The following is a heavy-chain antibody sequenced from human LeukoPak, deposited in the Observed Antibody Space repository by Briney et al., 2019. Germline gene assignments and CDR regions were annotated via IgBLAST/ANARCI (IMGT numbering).Heavy chain of an antibody. CDR2: ISGSGGNT. J-gene: IGHJ4*02. Sequence: GGSLRLSCAASKFTFSSYAMSWVRQAPGKGLEWVSTISGSGGNTYYADSVKGRFTISRDNSRNTLYMQMNSLRVEDMAVYYCARSLTTVAGALDYWGQGTLVAVSS. CDR1: KFTFSSYA. D-gene: IGHD6-13*01. V-gene: IGHV3-23*01. CDR3: ARSLTTVAGALDY.